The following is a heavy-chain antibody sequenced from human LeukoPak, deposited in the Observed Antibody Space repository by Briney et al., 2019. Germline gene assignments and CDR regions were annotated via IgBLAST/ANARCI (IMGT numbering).Heavy chain of an antibody. D-gene: IGHD3-22*01. CDR3: ATDGFSSGYSGVWYFDL. Sequence: GASVKVSCKVSGYTLTELSMHWVRQAPGKGLEWMGGFDPEDGETIYAQKFQSRVTMTEDTSTHTAYMELSSLRSEDTTVYYCATDGFSSGYSGVWYFDLWGRGTLVTVSS. V-gene: IGHV1-24*01. CDR2: FDPEDGET. CDR1: GYTLTELS. J-gene: IGHJ2*01.